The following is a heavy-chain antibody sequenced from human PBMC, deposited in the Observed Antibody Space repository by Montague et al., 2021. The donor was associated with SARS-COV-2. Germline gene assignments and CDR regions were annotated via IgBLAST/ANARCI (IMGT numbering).Heavy chain of an antibody. Sequence: SLRLSCAASGFTFSSYAMSWVRQAPGKGLEWVSAVSDNGGSTYYADSVKGRFTISRDNSKNTLYLQMNSLRAEDTAVYYCATSRFLEWLFTMDGTFDYWGQGTLVTVSS. D-gene: IGHD3-3*01. CDR3: ATSRFLEWLFTMDGTFDY. CDR2: VSDNGGST. V-gene: IGHV3-23*01. CDR1: GFTFSSYA. J-gene: IGHJ4*02.